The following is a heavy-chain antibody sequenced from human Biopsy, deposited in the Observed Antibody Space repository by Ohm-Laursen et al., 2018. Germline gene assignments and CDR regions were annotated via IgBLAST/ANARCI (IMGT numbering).Heavy chain of an antibody. CDR1: GKPFSDSQ. V-gene: IGHV4-34*12. CDR2: IIQAGTT. Sequence: TPSLTCPVFGKPFSDSQRSWIRQPPGKGPEWIGQIIQAGTTNYNPSLKSRVSISADASKYEFSLGLTSVTAADTAVYLCGNEVHGRDYWGLGTQVTVSS. D-gene: IGHD2-15*01. J-gene: IGHJ4*02. CDR3: GNEVHGRDY.